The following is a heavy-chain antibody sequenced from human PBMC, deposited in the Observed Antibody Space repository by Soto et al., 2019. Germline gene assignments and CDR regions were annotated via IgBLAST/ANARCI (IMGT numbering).Heavy chain of an antibody. CDR3: ARGGPSSKWLDP. CDR2: IYNGGTT. Sequence: PSETLSLTCTVSGGSVSSYYWSWVRQPPGKRPDWIAYIYNGGTTNYNPSLKSRLTISLDTSKNQFSLKLSSVTAADTAVYFCARGGPSSKWLDPWGQGIQVTVSS. V-gene: IGHV4-59*02. J-gene: IGHJ5*02. CDR1: GGSVSSYY.